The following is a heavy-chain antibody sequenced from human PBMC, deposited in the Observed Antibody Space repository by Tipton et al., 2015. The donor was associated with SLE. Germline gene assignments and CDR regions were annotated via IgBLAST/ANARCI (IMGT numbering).Heavy chain of an antibody. J-gene: IGHJ6*03. V-gene: IGHV4-59*11. D-gene: IGHD3-16*01. Sequence: TLSLTCTVSGGSISSHYWSWIRQPPGKGLEWIGYIYYSGSTNYNPSLKSRVTISVDTSKNQFSLKLSSVTAADTAVYYCAREKTRGNYMDVWGKGTTVTVSS. CDR2: IYYSGST. CDR1: GGSISSHY. CDR3: AREKTRGNYMDV.